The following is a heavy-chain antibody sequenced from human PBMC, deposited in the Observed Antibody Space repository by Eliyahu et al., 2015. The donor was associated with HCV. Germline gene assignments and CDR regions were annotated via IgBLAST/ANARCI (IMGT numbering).Heavy chain of an antibody. Sequence: QVQLVQSGAEVGKPESSVKVSCKVSGGXFNTHGIXWVRQAPGQGLEWMGGIVPLLGTPDYARIFQGRVTISADGSSSTVYMVLNRLTSQDTAVYYCARANSAYYDILTGDHFFDFWGQGTLITVSS. D-gene: IGHD3-9*01. CDR2: IVPLLGTP. V-gene: IGHV1-69*01. CDR3: ARANSAYYDILTGDHFFDF. CDR1: GGXFNTHG. J-gene: IGHJ4*02.